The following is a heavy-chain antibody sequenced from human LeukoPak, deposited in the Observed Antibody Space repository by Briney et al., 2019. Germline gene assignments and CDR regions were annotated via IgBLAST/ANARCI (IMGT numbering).Heavy chain of an antibody. Sequence: GGSLRLSCAASGFTVSSNYMSWVRQAPGKGLEWVSVTYSAGSTYYADSVKGRFTISRDNSKNTLYLQMNSLRAEDTAVYYCAKGAVAEFDYWGQGTLVTVSS. CDR2: TYSAGST. J-gene: IGHJ4*02. CDR3: AKGAVAEFDY. CDR1: GFTVSSNY. V-gene: IGHV3-53*01. D-gene: IGHD6-19*01.